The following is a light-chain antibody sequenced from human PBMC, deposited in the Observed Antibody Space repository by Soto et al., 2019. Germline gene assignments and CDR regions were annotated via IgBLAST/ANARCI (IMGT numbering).Light chain of an antibody. J-gene: IGKJ4*01. Sequence: EVVLTQSPATLSLSPGERATLSCRASQSVSTYLAWYQHKPGQAPRLLIYDASIRATGTPARFSGGGSGTVFTLTSSNLSPEDLAVYYFCHRSHWPPGATFSGWTKVEIK. CDR1: QSVSTY. V-gene: IGKV3-11*01. CDR3: CHRSHWPPGAT. CDR2: DAS.